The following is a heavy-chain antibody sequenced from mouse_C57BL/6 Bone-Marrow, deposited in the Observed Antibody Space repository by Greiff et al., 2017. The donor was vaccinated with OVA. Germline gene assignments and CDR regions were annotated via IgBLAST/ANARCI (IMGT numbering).Heavy chain of an antibody. Sequence: EVMLVESGEGLVKPGGSLKLSCAASGFTFSSYAMSWVRQTPEKRLEWVAYISSGGDYIYYADTVKGRFTISRDNARNILYLQMSSLKSEDTAMYYCTRERPHSNYDAMDYWGQGTSVTVSS. CDR2: ISSGGDYI. V-gene: IGHV5-9-1*02. CDR3: TRERPHSNYDAMDY. D-gene: IGHD2-5*01. J-gene: IGHJ4*01. CDR1: GFTFSSYA.